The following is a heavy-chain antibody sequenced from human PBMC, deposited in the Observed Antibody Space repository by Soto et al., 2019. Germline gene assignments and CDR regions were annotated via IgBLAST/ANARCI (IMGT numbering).Heavy chain of an antibody. Sequence: PGGSLRLSCAASGFTFSDYYMSWIRQAPGKGLEWVPYISSSGSTIYYADSVKGRFTISRDNAKNSLYLQMISLRAEDTAVYYCARFTLNAYYDILTGYYPQEYYYYGMDVWGQGTTVTVSS. J-gene: IGHJ6*02. CDR1: GFTFSDYY. CDR2: ISSSGSTI. D-gene: IGHD3-9*01. CDR3: ARFTLNAYYDILTGYYPQEYYYYGMDV. V-gene: IGHV3-11*01.